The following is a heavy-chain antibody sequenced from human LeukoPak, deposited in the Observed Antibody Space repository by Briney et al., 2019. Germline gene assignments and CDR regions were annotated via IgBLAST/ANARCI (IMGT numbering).Heavy chain of an antibody. CDR2: IHYSEST. V-gene: IGHV4-39*01. Sequence: PSETLSLTCTVSGGSISSSSYYWGWIRQPPGKGLEWIGRIHYSESTYYNPSLNSRVTISQDTSKNQFFRKISSVTAADTAVYYCASLHNFHLYYWGQGTLVTVSS. CDR1: GGSISSSSYY. D-gene: IGHD3-9*01. J-gene: IGHJ4*02. CDR3: ASLHNFHLYY.